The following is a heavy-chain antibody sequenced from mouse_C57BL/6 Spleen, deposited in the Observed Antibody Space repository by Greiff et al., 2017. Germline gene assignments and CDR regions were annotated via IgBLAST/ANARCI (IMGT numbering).Heavy chain of an antibody. CDR3: TRGGNGYYGFAY. J-gene: IGHJ3*01. CDR1: GFTFSSYA. V-gene: IGHV5-9-1*02. Sequence: EVQVVESGAGLVKPGGSLKLSCAASGFTFSSYAMSWVRQTPEKRLEWVAYISSGGDYIYYADTVKGRFTISRDNARNTLYLQRSSLKSEDTAMYYCTRGGNGYYGFAYWGQGTLVTVSA. CDR2: ISSGGDYI. D-gene: IGHD2-3*01.